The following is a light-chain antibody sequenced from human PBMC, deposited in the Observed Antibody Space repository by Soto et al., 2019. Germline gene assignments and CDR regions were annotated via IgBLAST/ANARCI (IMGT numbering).Light chain of an antibody. V-gene: IGLV2-14*03. J-gene: IGLJ1*01. CDR2: DVS. CDR1: SSDVGGYKY. Sequence: QSVLTQPPSASGTPGQRVTISCTGTSSDVGGYKYVSWYQQHPGKAPKLMIYDVSNRPSGVFNRFSGSKSGNTASLTISGLQAEDEADYYCSSYTSSDTYVFGTGTKLTVL. CDR3: SSYTSSDTYV.